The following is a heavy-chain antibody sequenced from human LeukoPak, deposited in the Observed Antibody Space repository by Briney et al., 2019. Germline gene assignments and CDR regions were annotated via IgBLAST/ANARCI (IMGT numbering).Heavy chain of an antibody. Sequence: GGSLRLSCAASGFTFSSYAMHWVRQAPGKGLEYVSAISSNGGSTYYANSVKGRFTISRDNSKNTLYLQMGSLRAEDMAVYYCARGPEINSSSWLYNWFDPWGQGTLVTVSS. D-gene: IGHD6-13*01. CDR2: ISSNGGST. V-gene: IGHV3-64*01. J-gene: IGHJ5*02. CDR1: GFTFSSYA. CDR3: ARGPEINSSSWLYNWFDP.